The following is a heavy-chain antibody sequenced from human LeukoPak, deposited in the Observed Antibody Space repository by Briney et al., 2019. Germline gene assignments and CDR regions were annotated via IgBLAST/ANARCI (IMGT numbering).Heavy chain of an antibody. Sequence: GSSVKVSCKASGGTSSSYAISWVRQAPGQGLEWMGRIIPIFGTANYAQKFQGRVTITTDESTSTAYMELSSLRSEDTAVYYCARDSVGATEPFDYWGQGTLVTVSS. CDR1: GGTSSSYA. CDR2: IIPIFGTA. D-gene: IGHD1-26*01. V-gene: IGHV1-69*05. J-gene: IGHJ4*02. CDR3: ARDSVGATEPFDY.